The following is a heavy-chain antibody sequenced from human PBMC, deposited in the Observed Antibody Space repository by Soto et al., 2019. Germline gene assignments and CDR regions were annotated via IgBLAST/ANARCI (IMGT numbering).Heavy chain of an antibody. J-gene: IGHJ6*02. V-gene: IGHV4-59*01. D-gene: IGHD4-17*01. Sequence: QVQLQESGPGLVKPSETLSLTCTVSGGSISSYYWSWIRQPPGKGLEWIGYLYYSGSTNYNPSLKSRVTISVDTSKNQFALKLSSVTAADTAVYYCARLGGLTVTTNERYYYYGMDVWGQGTTVTVSS. CDR1: GGSISSYY. CDR2: LYYSGST. CDR3: ARLGGLTVTTNERYYYYGMDV.